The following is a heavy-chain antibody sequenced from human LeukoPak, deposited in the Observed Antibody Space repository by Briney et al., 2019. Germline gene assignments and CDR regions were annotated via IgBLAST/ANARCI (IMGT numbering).Heavy chain of an antibody. D-gene: IGHD3-10*01. Sequence: PSETLSLTCAVTGASVSSGVSSWAWIRQPPGKGLEWIGYIYHIVNTFYNPSLQSRVTISVDRAKNQVSLRLPSVTAADTAVCYCARDSYGLGSNYFDPWGQGTQVTVSS. CDR1: GASVSSGVSS. J-gene: IGHJ5*02. V-gene: IGHV4-30-2*01. CDR3: ARDSYGLGSNYFDP. CDR2: IYHIVNT.